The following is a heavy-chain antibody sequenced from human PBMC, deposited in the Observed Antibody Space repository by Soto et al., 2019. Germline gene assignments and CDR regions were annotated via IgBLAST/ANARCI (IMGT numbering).Heavy chain of an antibody. CDR3: ATLLSKELYGSGSSNWFDP. V-gene: IGHV1-69*13. Sequence: GASVKVSCKASGGTFSSYAISWVRQAPGQGLEWMGGIIPIFGTANYAQKFQGRVTITADESTSTAYMELSSLRSEDTAVYYRATLLSKELYGSGSSNWFDPWGQGTLVTVSS. J-gene: IGHJ5*02. CDR2: IIPIFGTA. D-gene: IGHD3-10*01. CDR1: GGTFSSYA.